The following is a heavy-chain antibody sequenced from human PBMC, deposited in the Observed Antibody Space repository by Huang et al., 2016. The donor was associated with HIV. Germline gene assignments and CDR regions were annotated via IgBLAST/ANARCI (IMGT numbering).Heavy chain of an antibody. V-gene: IGHV1-69*13. Sequence: QVQLVQSGAEVKKPGSSVKVSCKASGGTFSRYAISWVRQAPGQGLEWIGGIIPIFGTANYAQKFQGRVTITADESTSTAYMELSSLRSEDTAVYFCARVANWAHWYFDLWGRGTLVTVSS. CDR2: IIPIFGTA. CDR1: GGTFSRYA. CDR3: ARVANWAHWYFDL. J-gene: IGHJ2*01. D-gene: IGHD7-27*01.